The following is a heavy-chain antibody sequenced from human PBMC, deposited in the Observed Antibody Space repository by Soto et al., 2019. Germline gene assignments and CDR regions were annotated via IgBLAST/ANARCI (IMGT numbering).Heavy chain of an antibody. J-gene: IGHJ4*02. CDR1: GFTFSTYW. CDR3: ARGAFPTWGSYPLDY. D-gene: IGHD3-16*02. Sequence: EVQLVESGGGLVQPGGSLRLSCAASGFTFSTYWMTWVRQAPGKGLEWMANIKQDGSEYYYVGSVKGRFTISRDNAKNTLYLQINSLRAEDTAVYYCARGAFPTWGSYPLDYWGQGTLVTVSS. CDR2: IKQDGSEY. V-gene: IGHV3-7*04.